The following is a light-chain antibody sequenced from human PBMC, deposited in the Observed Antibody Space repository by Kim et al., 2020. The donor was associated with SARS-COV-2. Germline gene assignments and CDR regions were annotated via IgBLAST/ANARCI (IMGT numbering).Light chain of an antibody. V-gene: IGKV1-5*03. Sequence: DIQMTQSPSTLSASVGDSVTITCRASQNINNWLAWYQLRPGRAPKLLIYKASNLESGVPSRFSGSGSGTEFTLTIYSLQPDDFATYYCQQYDTYHTFGQETKLEI. CDR1: QNINNW. CDR3: QQYDTYHT. J-gene: IGKJ2*01. CDR2: KAS.